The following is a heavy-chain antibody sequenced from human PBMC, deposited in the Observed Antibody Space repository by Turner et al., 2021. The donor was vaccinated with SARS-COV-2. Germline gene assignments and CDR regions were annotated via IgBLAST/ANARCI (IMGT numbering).Heavy chain of an antibody. CDR1: GFTFSSYS. V-gene: IGHV3-21*01. CDR2: ISISSSYI. CDR3: ARWGPCYYDSSGYYPDAFDI. D-gene: IGHD3-22*01. J-gene: IGHJ3*02. Sequence: EVQLVESGGGLVKPGGSLRLSCAASGFTFSSYSMNWVRQAPGKGLEWVSSISISSSYIYYADSVKGRFTISRDNAKNSLYLQMNSLRAEDTAVYYCARWGPCYYDSSGYYPDAFDIWGQGTMVTVSS.